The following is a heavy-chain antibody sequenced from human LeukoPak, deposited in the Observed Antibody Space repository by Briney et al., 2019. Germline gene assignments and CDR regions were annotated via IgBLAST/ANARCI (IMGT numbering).Heavy chain of an antibody. V-gene: IGHV3-53*01. D-gene: IGHD2-2*01. J-gene: IGHJ6*03. CDR3: ARYPELIGSTSPYYYYYYMDV. Sequence: PGGSLRLSCAASGFTVSSNYMSWVRQAPGKGLEWVSVIYSGGSTYYADSVKGRFTISRDNSKNTLYLQMNSLRAEDTAVYYCARYPELIGSTSPYYYYYYMDVWGKGTTVTVSS. CDR2: IYSGGST. CDR1: GFTVSSNY.